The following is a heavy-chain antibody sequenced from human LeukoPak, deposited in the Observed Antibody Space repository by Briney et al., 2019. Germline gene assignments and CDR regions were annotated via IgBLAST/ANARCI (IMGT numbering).Heavy chain of an antibody. V-gene: IGHV3-21*01. D-gene: IGHD3-10*01. Sequence: GGSLRLSCAASGFTFSSYSMNWVRQAPGKGLEWVSSISSSSSYIYYADSVKGRFTISRDNAKNSLYLQMNSLRAEDTAVYYCARMEKFNYGSGGFSPPLMDVWGQGTTVIVSS. CDR2: ISSSSSYI. J-gene: IGHJ6*02. CDR3: ARMEKFNYGSGGFSPPLMDV. CDR1: GFTFSSYS.